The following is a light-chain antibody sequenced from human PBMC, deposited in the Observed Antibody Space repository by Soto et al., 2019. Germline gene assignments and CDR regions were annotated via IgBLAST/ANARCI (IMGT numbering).Light chain of an antibody. CDR3: QQSYGIPLT. Sequence: DIPMTQSPSSLSASVGDRITISCRASQTIANLLNWYQQKPGRAPNLLIYTVSNLEGGVPSRFSGSGSGTDFTLTISSLQPDDFATYYCQQSYGIPLTFGGGTKVEIK. CDR1: QTIANL. CDR2: TVS. V-gene: IGKV1-39*01. J-gene: IGKJ4*01.